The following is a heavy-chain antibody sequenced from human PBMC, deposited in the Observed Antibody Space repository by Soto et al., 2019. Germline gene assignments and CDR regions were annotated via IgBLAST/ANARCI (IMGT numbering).Heavy chain of an antibody. CDR1: GYTFTGYY. CDR3: AREWDSLYYYYGMDV. D-gene: IGHD1-26*01. CDR2: INPNSGGT. V-gene: IGHV1-2*04. J-gene: IGHJ6*02. Sequence: QVQLVQSGAEVKKPGASVKVSCKASGYTFTGYYMHWVRQAPGQGLEWMGWINPNSGGTNYAQKFQGWVTMTRDTSISTAYMELSRLRSVDTAVYYCAREWDSLYYYYGMDVWGQGTTVTVSS.